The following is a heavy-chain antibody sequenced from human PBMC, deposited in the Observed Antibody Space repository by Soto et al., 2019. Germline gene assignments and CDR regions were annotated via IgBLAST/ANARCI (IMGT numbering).Heavy chain of an antibody. Sequence: QVQLVQSGAEVKKPGSSVKVSCKASGGTFSSYAISWVRQAPGQGLEWMGGIIPIFGTANYAQKFQGRVTITADESTSKAYMELSSLRSEDTAVYYCARDRRDYVWGSYRRAIYYFDYWGQGTLVTVSS. CDR1: GGTFSSYA. J-gene: IGHJ4*02. CDR2: IIPIFGTA. D-gene: IGHD3-16*02. V-gene: IGHV1-69*01. CDR3: ARDRRDYVWGSYRRAIYYFDY.